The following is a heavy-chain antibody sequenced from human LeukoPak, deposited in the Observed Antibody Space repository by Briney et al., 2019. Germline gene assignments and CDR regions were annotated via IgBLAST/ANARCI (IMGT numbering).Heavy chain of an antibody. D-gene: IGHD3-10*01. J-gene: IGHJ5*02. V-gene: IGHV4-39*01. CDR1: GGSISSTGYY. Sequence: SETLSLTCTVSGGSISSTGYYWGWIRQPPGKGLEWIGSIYYSGSTYYNPSLKSRVTISVDTSKKQFSLKLSSVTAADTAVYYCARHVGFITMVRGVINNNWFDPWGQGTLVTVSS. CDR2: IYYSGST. CDR3: ARHVGFITMVRGVINNNWFDP.